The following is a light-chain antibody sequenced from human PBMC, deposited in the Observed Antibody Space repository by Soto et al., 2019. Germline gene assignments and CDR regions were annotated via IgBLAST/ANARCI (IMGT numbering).Light chain of an antibody. Sequence: EIVLTQSPGTLSSSPGERATLSCRASQSVNNNYLAWYKQRRGQAPRLLVYGASTRATGIPDRFGGSVSGTDFTLTISRLEPEDFAVYYCQQYGRSLTFGGGTKVEIK. J-gene: IGKJ4*01. CDR2: GAS. V-gene: IGKV3-20*01. CDR1: QSVNNNY. CDR3: QQYGRSLT.